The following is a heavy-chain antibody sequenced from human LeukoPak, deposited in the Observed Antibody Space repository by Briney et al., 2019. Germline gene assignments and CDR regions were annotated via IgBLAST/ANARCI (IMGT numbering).Heavy chain of an antibody. CDR1: GFTFSIYA. CDR2: ISASGGST. J-gene: IGHJ4*02. CDR3: AKDQRRESPHYLDS. V-gene: IGHV3-23*01. Sequence: GGSLRLSCAASGFTFSIYAMSWVRQVPGKGLEWVSGISASGGSTYYADSVRGRFTISRDNSKNTLYVQMNSLRDEDTAVYYCAKDQRRESPHYLDSWGQGTLVTVSS.